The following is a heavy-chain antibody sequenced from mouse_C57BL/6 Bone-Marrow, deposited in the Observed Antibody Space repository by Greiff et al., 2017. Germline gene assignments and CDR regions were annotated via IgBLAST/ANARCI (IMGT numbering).Heavy chain of an antibody. Sequence: EVKLQESVAELVRPGASVKLSCTASGFNIKNTYMHWVKQRPEQGLEWIGRIDPANGNTKYAPKFQGKATITTDTSSNTAYLQLSSLTSEDTAIYYCARDPYYYGSISYAMDYWGQGTSGTVSS. J-gene: IGHJ4*01. V-gene: IGHV14-3*01. CDR3: ARDPYYYGSISYAMDY. CDR2: IDPANGNT. D-gene: IGHD1-1*01. CDR1: GFNIKNTY.